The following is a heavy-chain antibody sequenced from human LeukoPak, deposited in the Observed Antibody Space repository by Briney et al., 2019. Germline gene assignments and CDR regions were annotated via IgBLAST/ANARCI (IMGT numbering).Heavy chain of an antibody. CDR3: AKSSSSWMAAGMDV. Sequence: PGGSLRLSCAASGFTFSSYWMSWVRQAPGKGLEWVANIKQDGSEKYYVDSVKGRFTISRDNAKNSLYLQMNSLRAEDTAVYYCAKSSSSWMAAGMDVRGQGTTVTVSS. CDR1: GFTFSSYW. V-gene: IGHV3-7*01. J-gene: IGHJ6*02. CDR2: IKQDGSEK. D-gene: IGHD6-13*01.